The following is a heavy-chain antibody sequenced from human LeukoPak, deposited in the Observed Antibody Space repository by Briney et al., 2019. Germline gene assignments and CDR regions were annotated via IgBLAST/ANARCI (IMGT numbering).Heavy chain of an antibody. V-gene: IGHV3-23*01. Sequence: GGSLGLSWEASGLTFSPLSLHWVAQAPGRGLEWVSAFDTGFGTYYPDSLKGRFTISRDNSKNTLFLQMNSLRAEDTAVYYCARSSGWWSLDYWGQGTLVTVSS. J-gene: IGHJ4*02. CDR1: GLTFSPLS. D-gene: IGHD6-19*01. CDR2: FDTGFGT. CDR3: ARSSGWWSLDY.